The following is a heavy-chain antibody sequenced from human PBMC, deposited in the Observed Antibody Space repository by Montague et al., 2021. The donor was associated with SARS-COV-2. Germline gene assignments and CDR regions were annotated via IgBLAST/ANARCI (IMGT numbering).Heavy chain of an antibody. CDR1: GASPSNYY. J-gene: IGHJ4*02. CDR3: ARIVGDCSSDSCYAVR. V-gene: IGHV4-34*01. Sequence: SETLSLTCAVYGASPSNYYWSWIRQSPGKGLEWVGEINHSGYTDYNPSLESRLTISLDSSKKQFSLKMTSVTAADTAVYYCARIVGDCSSDSCYAVRWGQGTVVTVSS. D-gene: IGHD2-2*01. CDR2: INHSGYT.